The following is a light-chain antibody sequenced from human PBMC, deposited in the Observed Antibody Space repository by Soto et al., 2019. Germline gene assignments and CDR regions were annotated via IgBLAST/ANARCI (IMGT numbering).Light chain of an antibody. CDR2: STS. J-gene: IGLJ2*01. Sequence: QAVVTQEPSLTVSPGGTVTLTCASSTGAVTSGYYPSWFQQKPGQAPKPLIYSTSNKHSWTPARFSGSLLGGKAALTLSGVQPEDEAEYYCLLYYGGAVVFGVGTKVTVL. CDR1: TGAVTSGYY. V-gene: IGLV7-43*01. CDR3: LLYYGGAVV.